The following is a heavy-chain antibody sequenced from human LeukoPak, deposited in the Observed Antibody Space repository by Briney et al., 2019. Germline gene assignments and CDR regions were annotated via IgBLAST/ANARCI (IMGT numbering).Heavy chain of an antibody. D-gene: IGHD5-18*01. J-gene: IGHJ4*02. V-gene: IGHV1-18*01. CDR3: AREGDTAMGVVYYFDY. CDR2: ISAYNGNT. Sequence: ASVKVSCKASGYTFTSYGISWVRRAPGQGLEWMGWISAYNGNTNYAQKLQGRVTMTTDTSTSTAYMELRSLRSDDTAVYYCAREGDTAMGVVYYFDYWGQGTLVTVSS. CDR1: GYTFTSYG.